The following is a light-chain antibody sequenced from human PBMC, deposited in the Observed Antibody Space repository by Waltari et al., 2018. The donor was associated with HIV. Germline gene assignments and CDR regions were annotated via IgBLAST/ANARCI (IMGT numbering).Light chain of an antibody. V-gene: IGLV2-14*01. CDR2: EVT. Sequence: QSALTQPASVSGSPGQSITISCTGTSDDVGGYHFVSWYRQHPGKVPKLIISEVTNLTSGTPDRFSGSKSGNTASLTISGLQAEDDGDYFCCSYTRTTSYVFGTGTTVTAL. J-gene: IGLJ1*01. CDR3: CSYTRTTSYV. CDR1: SDDVGGYHF.